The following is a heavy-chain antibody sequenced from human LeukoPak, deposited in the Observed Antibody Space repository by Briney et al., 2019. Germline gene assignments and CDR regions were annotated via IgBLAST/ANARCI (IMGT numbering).Heavy chain of an antibody. Sequence: ASVKVSCKASGYTFTSYYMHWVRQAPGQGLERMGIINPSGGSTSYAQKFQGRVTMTRDTSKNQFSLKLSSVTAADTAVYYCARCSSGWYHWYFDLWGRGTLVTVSS. CDR1: GYTFTSYY. J-gene: IGHJ2*01. D-gene: IGHD6-19*01. CDR2: INPSGGST. CDR3: ARCSSGWYHWYFDL. V-gene: IGHV1-46*01.